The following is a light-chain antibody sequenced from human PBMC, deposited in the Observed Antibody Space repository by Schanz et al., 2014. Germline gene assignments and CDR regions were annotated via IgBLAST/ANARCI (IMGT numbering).Light chain of an antibody. V-gene: IGLV2-14*01. Sequence: QSALTQPASVSGSPGQSITISCTGTSSDVGGYNYVSWYQQYPGKAPSLMIYDVSSRPSGVSNRFSGSKSGNTASLTISGLQAEDEADYYCSSYTSSSTPFVFGTGTKLTVL. CDR2: DVS. CDR1: SSDVGGYNY. J-gene: IGLJ1*01. CDR3: SSYTSSSTPFV.